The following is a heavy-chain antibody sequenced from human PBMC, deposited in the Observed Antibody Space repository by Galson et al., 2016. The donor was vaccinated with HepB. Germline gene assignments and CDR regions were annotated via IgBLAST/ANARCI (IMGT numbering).Heavy chain of an antibody. CDR3: ARQGSSAGEMYYYYGMDV. CDR2: IDPSDSYT. V-gene: IGHV5-10-1*01. CDR1: GYSFSTYW. D-gene: IGHD3-10*01. J-gene: IGHJ6*02. Sequence: QSGAEVKKPGESLRISCKDSGYSFSTYWIICVRQMPGKGLEWMGRIDPSDSYTSYSPSFQGHVTISADKSISTAYLQWSSLKASDTGIYYCARQGSSAGEMYYYYGMDVWGQGTTVTVSS.